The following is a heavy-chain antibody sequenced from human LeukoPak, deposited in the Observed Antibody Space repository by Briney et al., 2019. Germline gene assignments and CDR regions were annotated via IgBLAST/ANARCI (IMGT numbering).Heavy chain of an antibody. Sequence: PGGSPRLSCAASGSTFRNYWMHWVRQAPGKGLVWVSRINSDGSSTSYADSVKGRFTISRDNAKNTLDLQMNSLRAEDTAVYYCARGEKSWINGFDLWGQGTLVTVSS. CDR3: ARGEKSWINGFDL. CDR1: GSTFRNYW. D-gene: IGHD2-8*01. V-gene: IGHV3-74*01. J-gene: IGHJ4*02. CDR2: INSDGSST.